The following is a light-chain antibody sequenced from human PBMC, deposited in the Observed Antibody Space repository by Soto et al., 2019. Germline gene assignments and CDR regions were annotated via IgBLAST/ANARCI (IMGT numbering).Light chain of an antibody. CDR1: SWHSTYI. CDR3: ETWDTNVVV. J-gene: IGLJ2*01. CDR2: LEGSGSY. Sequence: QLVLTQSSSASASLGSSVKLTCTLSSWHSTYIIAWHQQQPGKAPRYLMKLEGSGSYNKGSGIPDRFSGSSSGADRYLTISNLQFEDEADYYCETWDTNVVVFGGGTELTVL. V-gene: IGLV4-60*02.